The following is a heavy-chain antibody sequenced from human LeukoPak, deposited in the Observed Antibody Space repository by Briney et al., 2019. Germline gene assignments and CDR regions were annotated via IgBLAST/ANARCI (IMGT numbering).Heavy chain of an antibody. CDR2: IYYSGST. D-gene: IGHD6-13*01. CDR3: ARSRLGAADNLDY. J-gene: IGHJ4*02. V-gene: IGHV4-59*08. CDR1: GGPISSYY. Sequence: SETLSLTCTVSGGPISSYYWSWIRQPPGKGLEWIGYIYYSGSTNYNPSLKSRVTISVDTSKNQFSLKLSSVTAADTAVYYCARSRLGAADNLDYWGQGTLVTVSS.